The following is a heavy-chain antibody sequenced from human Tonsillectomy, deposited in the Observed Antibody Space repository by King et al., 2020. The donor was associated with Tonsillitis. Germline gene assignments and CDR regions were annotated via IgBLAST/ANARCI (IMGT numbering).Heavy chain of an antibody. V-gene: IGHV3-7*01. D-gene: IGHD3-10*01. Sequence: QLVQSGGGLVQPGGSLRLSCAASGFTFSSYWMSWVRQAPGKGLEWVANIKQDGSEKYYVDSVKGRFPISRDNAKNSLYLHMNSLRAEATAVYYCAREFLGVFFDLWAQGPFSPVSS. CDR2: IKQDGSEK. CDR3: AREFLGVFFDL. J-gene: IGHJ3*01. CDR1: GFTFSSYW.